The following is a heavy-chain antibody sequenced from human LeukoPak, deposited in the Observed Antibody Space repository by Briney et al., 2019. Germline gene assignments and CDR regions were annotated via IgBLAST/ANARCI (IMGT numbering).Heavy chain of an antibody. CDR3: ARGFPAGSGSRGSHAFDI. CDR2: INYGGST. CDR1: GGSFSAYY. J-gene: IGHJ3*02. V-gene: IGHV4-34*01. Sequence: SETLSLTCAVYGGSFSAYYWNWILQSPGKGLEWIGEINYGGSTKYNPSLKSQVTISVDTSKNQFSLNLSSVTAADTAVYYCARGFPAGSGSRGSHAFDIWGQGTMVTVSS. D-gene: IGHD5-12*01.